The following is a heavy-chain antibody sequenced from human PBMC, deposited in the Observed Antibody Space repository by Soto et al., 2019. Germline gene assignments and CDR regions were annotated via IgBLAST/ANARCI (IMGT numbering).Heavy chain of an antibody. CDR2: ISAYNGNT. J-gene: IGHJ5*02. CDR1: GYTFTSYG. V-gene: IGHV1-18*04. Sequence: ASVKVSCKASGYTFTSYGISWVRQAPGQGLEWMGWISAYNGNTNYAQKLQGRVTMTTDTSTSTAYMELRSLRSDDTAVYYCATAEPRIAALFNWFDPWGQGTLVTVSS. D-gene: IGHD6-13*01. CDR3: ATAEPRIAALFNWFDP.